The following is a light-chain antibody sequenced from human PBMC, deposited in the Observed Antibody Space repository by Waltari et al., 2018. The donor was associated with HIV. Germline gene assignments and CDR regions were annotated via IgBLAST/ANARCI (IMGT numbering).Light chain of an antibody. CDR2: AAS. CDR1: QSVSSD. CDR3: QQYNNWWT. J-gene: IGKJ1*01. V-gene: IGKV3-15*01. Sequence: EIVMTQSPATLSVSPGERATLSCRASQSVSSDLAWYQQKPGQAPRLLIYAASTRATGIPARFSGSGSGTEFTLTISSLQSEDFALFYCQQYNNWWTFSQGTKVEIK.